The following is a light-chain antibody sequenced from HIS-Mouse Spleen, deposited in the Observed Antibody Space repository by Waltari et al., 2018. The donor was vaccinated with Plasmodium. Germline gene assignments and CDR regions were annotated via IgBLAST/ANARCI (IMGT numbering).Light chain of an antibody. Sequence: QSALTQPRPVSGSPGPSVTISCTGTTSYVGGYNYVSWYQQHPGKAPKLMIYDVSKRPSGVPDRFSGSKSGNTASLTISGLQAEDEADYYCCSYAGSYTLVFGGGTKLTVL. V-gene: IGLV2-11*01. CDR3: CSYAGSYTLV. J-gene: IGLJ2*01. CDR2: DVS. CDR1: TSYVGGYNY.